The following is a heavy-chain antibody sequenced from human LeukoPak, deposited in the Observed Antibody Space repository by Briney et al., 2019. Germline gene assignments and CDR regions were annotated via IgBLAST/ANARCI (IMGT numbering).Heavy chain of an antibody. CDR1: GYTFTSYD. Sequence: ASVKVSCKASGYTFTSYDINWVRQATGQGLEWMGWMNPNSGNTGYVQKFQGRVTITRNTSISTAYMELRSLRSEDTAMYYCARMFGWYSDSSTYSRAFDYWGQGTLVTVSS. CDR3: ARMFGWYSDSSTYSRAFDY. V-gene: IGHV1-8*03. J-gene: IGHJ4*02. CDR2: MNPNSGNT. D-gene: IGHD3-22*01.